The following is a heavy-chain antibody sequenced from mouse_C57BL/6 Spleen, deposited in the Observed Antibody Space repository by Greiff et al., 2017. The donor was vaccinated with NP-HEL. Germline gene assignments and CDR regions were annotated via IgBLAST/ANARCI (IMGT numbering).Heavy chain of an antibody. Sequence: QVQLQQPGAELVKPGASVKLSCKASGYTFTSYWMHWVKQRPGRGLEWIGRIDPKSGGTKYNEKFKSKATLTVDKPSSTAYMQLSSLTSEDSAVYYCAREGIYDGYYSDYWGQGTTLTVSS. D-gene: IGHD2-3*01. CDR3: AREGIYDGYYSDY. CDR1: GYTFTSYW. J-gene: IGHJ2*01. CDR2: IDPKSGGT. V-gene: IGHV1-72*01.